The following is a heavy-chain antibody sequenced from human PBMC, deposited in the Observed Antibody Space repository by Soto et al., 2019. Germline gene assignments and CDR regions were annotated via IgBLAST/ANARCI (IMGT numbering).Heavy chain of an antibody. V-gene: IGHV2-5*01. D-gene: IGHD4-17*01. J-gene: IGHJ5*02. CDR2: IYWNDDT. CDR3: EDRGYGNYPRDNWFDP. Sequence: HITLKEYGPTLVKPTQTLTLTCTFPGFSLTTAGAGGGWIRQPQGKALELLALIYWNDDTRYSPSLKSRLTITKDTSKNRVVLRMTNMNPVDTAPYYGEDRGYGNYPRDNWFDPWVQGILVMVFS. CDR1: GFSLTTAGAG.